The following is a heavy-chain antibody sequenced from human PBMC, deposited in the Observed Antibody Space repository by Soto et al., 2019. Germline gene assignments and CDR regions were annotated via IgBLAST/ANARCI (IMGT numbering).Heavy chain of an antibody. CDR1: GYSISSGYY. CDR2: IYHSGST. CDR3: ARITAMVEVDY. V-gene: IGHV4-38-2*01. D-gene: IGHD5-18*01. Sequence: PSETLSLTCAVSGYSISSGYYWGWIRQPPGKGLEWIGSIYHSGSTYYNPSLKSRVTISVDTSKNQFSLKLSSVTAADTAAYYCARITAMVEVDYWGQGTLVTVSS. J-gene: IGHJ4*02.